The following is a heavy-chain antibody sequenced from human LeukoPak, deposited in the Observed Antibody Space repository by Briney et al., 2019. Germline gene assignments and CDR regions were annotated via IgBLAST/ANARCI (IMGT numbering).Heavy chain of an antibody. V-gene: IGHV3-66*01. CDR3: ARGVSRWGIVLMYPTPPLDY. D-gene: IGHD2-8*01. CDR2: IYSGGST. J-gene: IGHJ4*02. CDR1: GLIVSSNY. Sequence: GGSLRLSCAASGLIVSSNYMSWVRQAPGKGLEWVSVIYSGGSTFYADSVKARFTISRDNSKNTLYLQMNSLRAEDTAVYYCARGVSRWGIVLMYPTPPLDYWGQGTLVTVSS.